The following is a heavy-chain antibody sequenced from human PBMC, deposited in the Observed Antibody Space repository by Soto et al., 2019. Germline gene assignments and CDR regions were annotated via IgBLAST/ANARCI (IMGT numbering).Heavy chain of an antibody. J-gene: IGHJ4*02. CDR1: GGTFRSYA. CDR3: ARAFGGSRRGFDY. CDR2: IIPIFGTA. D-gene: IGHD1-26*01. V-gene: IGHV1-69*06. Sequence: SVKVSCKASGGTFRSYAISWVLQAPGQGLEWMGGIIPIFGTANYAQKFQGRVTITADKSTSTAYMELSSLRSEDTAVYYCARAFGGSRRGFDYWGQGTLVTVSS.